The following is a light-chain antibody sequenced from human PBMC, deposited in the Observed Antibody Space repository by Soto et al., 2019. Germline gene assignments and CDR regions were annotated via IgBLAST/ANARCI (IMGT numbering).Light chain of an antibody. CDR3: CSYAGSYTLV. CDR1: SSDVGGYNY. J-gene: IGLJ2*01. CDR2: DVA. V-gene: IGLV2-11*01. Sequence: QSALTQPRSVSGSAGQSVTISCTGTSSDVGGYNYVSWYQQHPGKAPKLIIYDVAKRPSGVPDRFSGSKSGNTASLTISGLQAEDEADYHCCSYAGSYTLVFGGGTKLTVL.